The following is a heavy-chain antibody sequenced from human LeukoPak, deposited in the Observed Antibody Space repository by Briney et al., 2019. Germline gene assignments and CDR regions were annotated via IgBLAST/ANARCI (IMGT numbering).Heavy chain of an antibody. CDR3: AKEAIYGSGSHDAFDI. D-gene: IGHD3-10*01. Sequence: GGSLRLSCAASGFTFSDYYMSWIRQAPGKGLEWVSYISSSGSTIYYADSVKGRFTISRDNAKNSLYLQMNSLRAEDTSVYYCAKEAIYGSGSHDAFDIWGQGTMVTVSS. CDR2: ISSSGSTI. V-gene: IGHV3-11*01. CDR1: GFTFSDYY. J-gene: IGHJ3*02.